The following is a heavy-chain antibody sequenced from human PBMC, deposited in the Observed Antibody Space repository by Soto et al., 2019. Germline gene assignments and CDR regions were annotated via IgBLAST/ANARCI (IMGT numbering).Heavy chain of an antibody. Sequence: PSETLSLTCTVSGGSVSSGSYYWIWIRQPPGKGLEWIGYIYYSGSTNYNPSLKSRVTISVDTSKNQFSLKLSSVTAADTAVYYCASGFSVYSMYWFDPWGQGTQVTVSS. J-gene: IGHJ5*02. D-gene: IGHD4-4*01. CDR3: ASGFSVYSMYWFDP. V-gene: IGHV4-61*01. CDR1: GGSVSSGSYY. CDR2: IYYSGST.